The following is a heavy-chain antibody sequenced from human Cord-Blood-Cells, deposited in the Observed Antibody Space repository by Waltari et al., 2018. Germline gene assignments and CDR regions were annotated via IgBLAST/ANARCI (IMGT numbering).Heavy chain of an antibody. CDR1: GYSISSGYY. CDR3: ARGISGSYDY. Sequence: QVQLQESGPGLVKPSETLSLTCAVSGYSISSGYYWGWIRQPPGKGLEWIGSIYHSGSTYYNPSLKSRVTISVDTSKNQFSLKLSSVTAADTAVYYCARGISGSYDYWGQGTLVTVSS. CDR2: IYHSGST. V-gene: IGHV4-38-2*01. J-gene: IGHJ4*02. D-gene: IGHD1-26*01.